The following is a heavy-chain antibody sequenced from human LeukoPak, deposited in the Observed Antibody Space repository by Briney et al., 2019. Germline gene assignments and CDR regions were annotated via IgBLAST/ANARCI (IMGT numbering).Heavy chain of an antibody. J-gene: IGHJ6*03. CDR1: GGSISSYY. CDR3: ARYSSSWYGYYYYYMDV. CDR2: IYYSGST. D-gene: IGHD6-13*01. Sequence: SETLSLTCTVSGGSISSYYWSWIQQPPGKGLEWIGYIYYSGSTNYNPSLKSRVTISVDTSKNQFSLKLSSVTAADTAVYYCARYSSSWYGYYYYYMDVWGKGTTVTVSS. V-gene: IGHV4-59*01.